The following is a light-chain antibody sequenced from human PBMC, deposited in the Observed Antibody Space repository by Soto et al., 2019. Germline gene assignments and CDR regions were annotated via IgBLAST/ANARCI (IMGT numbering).Light chain of an antibody. CDR1: QSVRSSY. Sequence: EIVLTQSPGTLSLSPGERVTLSCRASQSVRSSYLAWYQQMPGQAPRLLLYGASRRATGIADRFSGRGSGTDFTLTISRLEPEDFAVYYCQQYGRSWTFGQGTKVESK. CDR3: QQYGRSWT. J-gene: IGKJ1*01. V-gene: IGKV3-20*01. CDR2: GAS.